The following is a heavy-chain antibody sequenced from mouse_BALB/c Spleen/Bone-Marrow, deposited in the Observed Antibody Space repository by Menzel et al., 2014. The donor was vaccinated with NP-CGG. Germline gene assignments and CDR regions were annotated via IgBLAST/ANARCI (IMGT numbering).Heavy chain of an antibody. CDR1: GFTFSSFG. V-gene: IGHV5-17*02. Sequence: EVMLVESGGGLVQPGGSRKLSCAASGFTFSSFGMHWVRQAPEKGLEWVAYISSGSSTVYYADKVMGRFTISRDNPTNTLYLQMTSLRSEDTAMYYCARSGSSSGYFDYWGQGTTLTVSS. J-gene: IGHJ2*01. D-gene: IGHD1-1*01. CDR3: ARSGSSSGYFDY. CDR2: ISSGSSTV.